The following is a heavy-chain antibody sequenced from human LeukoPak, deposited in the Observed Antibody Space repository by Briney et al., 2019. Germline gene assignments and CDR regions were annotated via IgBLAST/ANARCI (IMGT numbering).Heavy chain of an antibody. CDR2: IDPNSGDT. D-gene: IGHD6-6*01. CDR1: GYTFTGYY. J-gene: IGHJ3*02. CDR3: ASRTRPDVGAFDI. Sequence: GASVKVSCKASGYTFTGYYMYWVRQAPGQGLEWMGWIDPNSGDTNYAQKFQGRVTMTRDMSTSTVYMELSSLRSEDTAVYYCASRTRPDVGAFDIWGQGTMVTVSS. V-gene: IGHV1-2*02.